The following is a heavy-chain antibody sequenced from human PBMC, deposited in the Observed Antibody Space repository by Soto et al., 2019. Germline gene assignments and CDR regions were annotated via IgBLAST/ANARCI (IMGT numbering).Heavy chain of an antibody. CDR3: AKDSEVPPRTYGMDV. CDR2: ISYDGSNK. J-gene: IGHJ6*02. D-gene: IGHD3-10*01. V-gene: IGHV3-30*04. CDR1: GFTFSSYA. Sequence: QVQLVESGGGVVQPGRSLRLSCAASGFTFSSYAMHWVRQAPGKGLEWVAVISYDGSNKYYADSVKGRFTISRDNSKNTLYLQMNSLRAEDTAVYYCAKDSEVPPRTYGMDVWGQGTTVTVSS.